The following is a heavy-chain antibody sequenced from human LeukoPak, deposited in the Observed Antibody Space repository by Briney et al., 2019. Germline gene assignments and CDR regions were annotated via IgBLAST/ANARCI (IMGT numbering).Heavy chain of an antibody. Sequence: SETLSLPCTVSGGSISGSRYYGAWVCQPPAEGLDWIGSNYYSRRIYYHPALKSRVTISVDTSNNQFSLRLNSVTDADTAVYYCARPFQRDYGDYGYWGQGTLVTVCS. J-gene: IGHJ4*02. V-gene: IGHV4-39*01. D-gene: IGHD4-17*01. CDR1: GGSISGSRYY. CDR3: ARPFQRDYGDYGY. CDR2: NYYSRRI.